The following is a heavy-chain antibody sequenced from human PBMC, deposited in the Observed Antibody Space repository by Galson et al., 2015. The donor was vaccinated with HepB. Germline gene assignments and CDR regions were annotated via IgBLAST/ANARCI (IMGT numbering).Heavy chain of an antibody. CDR3: ARGFPSRDIVVVPAAMSTYYYYYGMDV. CDR2: IIPIFGTA. J-gene: IGHJ6*02. Sequence: SCKASGGTFSSYAISWVRQAPGQGLEWMGGIIPIFGTANYAQKFQGRVTITADKSTSTAYMELSSLRSEDTAVYYCARGFPSRDIVVVPAAMSTYYYYYGMDVWGQGTTVTVSS. V-gene: IGHV1-69*06. CDR1: GGTFSSYA. D-gene: IGHD2-2*01.